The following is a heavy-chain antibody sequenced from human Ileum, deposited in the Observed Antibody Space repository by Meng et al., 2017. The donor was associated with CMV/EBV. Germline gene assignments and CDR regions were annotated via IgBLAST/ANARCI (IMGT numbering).Heavy chain of an antibody. CDR3: AKGIYNYDSSGYRLFDY. D-gene: IGHD3-22*01. J-gene: IGHJ4*02. CDR2: ISVSGGST. V-gene: IGHV3-23*01. CDR1: GFTFSSYA. Sequence: GGSLRLSCAASGFTFSSYAMNWVRQAPGKGLEWVSGISVSGGSTYYADSVKGRFSMSRGNSKKTVYLQMNSLRAEDTALYYCAKGIYNYDSSGYRLFDYWGQGTLVTVSS.